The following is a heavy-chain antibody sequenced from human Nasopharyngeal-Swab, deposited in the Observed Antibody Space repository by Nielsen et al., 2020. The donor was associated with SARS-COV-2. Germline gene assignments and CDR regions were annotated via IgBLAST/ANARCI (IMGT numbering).Heavy chain of an antibody. CDR1: GDSIAYSTFY. J-gene: IGHJ4*02. Sequence: SETLSLTCTVSGDSIAYSTFYWGWIRQPPGKGLEWIGNIYYNGNTYQNPSLKSRLTISVDKSKNQFSLQLSSVTAADTAVYYCVRSSSWYYFDYWAQGTQVTASS. D-gene: IGHD6-13*01. CDR3: VRSSSWYYFDY. CDR2: IYYNGNT. V-gene: IGHV4-39*01.